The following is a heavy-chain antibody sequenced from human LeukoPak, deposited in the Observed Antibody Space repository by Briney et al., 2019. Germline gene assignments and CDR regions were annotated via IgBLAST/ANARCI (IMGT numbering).Heavy chain of an antibody. D-gene: IGHD4-23*01. CDR3: ARDSGYRGNSGYFDD. CDR2: ISGRATTI. J-gene: IGHJ4*02. V-gene: IGHV3-11*04. CDR1: GFSFSDYY. Sequence: PGGSLRLSCAASGFSFSDYYMTWIRQAPGKGLEWVSYISGRATTIYHADSVKGRFTISRDNAQNSLYLQMNSLRAEDTAVYYCARDSGYRGNSGYFDDWGQATLVTVSS.